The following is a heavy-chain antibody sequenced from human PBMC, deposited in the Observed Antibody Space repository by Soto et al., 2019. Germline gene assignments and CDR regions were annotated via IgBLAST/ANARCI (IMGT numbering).Heavy chain of an antibody. Sequence: QVQLVEYGGGVVQPGRSLRLSCAASGFTFSSYGMHWVRQAPGKGLEWVAVISYDGSNKYYADSVKGRFTISRDNSKNTLYLQMNSLRAEDTAVYYCAKKQVYGRYNWFDPWGQGALVTVSS. J-gene: IGHJ5*02. CDR3: AKKQVYGRYNWFDP. CDR2: ISYDGSNK. V-gene: IGHV3-30*18. CDR1: GFTFSSYG. D-gene: IGHD3-16*01.